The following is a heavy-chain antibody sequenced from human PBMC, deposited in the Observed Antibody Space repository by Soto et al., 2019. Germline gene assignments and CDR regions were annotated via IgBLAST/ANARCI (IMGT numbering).Heavy chain of an antibody. V-gene: IGHV3-23*01. CDR1: GFTFSSYA. CDR2: ISGSGDST. J-gene: IGHJ4*02. Sequence: LRLSCAASGFTFSSYAISWVRQYPAKGLEWVSAISGSGDSTYYADSVKGRFTISKDNSKNTLYLQMNSLRAEDTAIYYCAKTDAYSNSPYYFDYWGQGTLVTVSS. D-gene: IGHD6-13*01. CDR3: AKTDAYSNSPYYFDY.